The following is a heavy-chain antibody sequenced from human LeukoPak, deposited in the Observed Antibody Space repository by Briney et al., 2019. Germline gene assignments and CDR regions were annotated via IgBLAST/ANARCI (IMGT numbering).Heavy chain of an antibody. J-gene: IGHJ4*02. CDR2: IYYSGST. D-gene: IGHD3-16*01. Sequence: SETLSLTCTVSGGSISSSSYYWGWIRQPPGKGLEWIGSIYYSGSTYYNPSLKSRVTISVDTSKNQFSLKLSSVTAADTAVYYCARAFRGLYPLDYWGQGTLVTVSS. CDR1: GGSISSSSYY. CDR3: ARAFRGLYPLDY. V-gene: IGHV4-39*07.